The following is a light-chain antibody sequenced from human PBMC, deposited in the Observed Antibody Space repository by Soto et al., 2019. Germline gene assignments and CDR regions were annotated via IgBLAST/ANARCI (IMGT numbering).Light chain of an antibody. CDR2: GSS. CDR3: QQYGSSPPYT. Sequence: EVVLTQSPVTLSLSPGERATLSCRASQTASNNYLAWYQQKPGQAPRLLIFGSSDRATGIPDRFSGSGSGTDFPLTISRLEPEDFAVYYCQQYGSSPPYTFGQGTKLEIK. V-gene: IGKV3-20*01. CDR1: QTASNNY. J-gene: IGKJ2*01.